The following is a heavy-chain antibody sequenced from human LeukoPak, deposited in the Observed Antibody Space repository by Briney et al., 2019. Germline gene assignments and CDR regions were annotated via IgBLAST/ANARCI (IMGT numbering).Heavy chain of an antibody. CDR2: IIPIFGTA. D-gene: IGHD5-24*01. CDR3: ASSAHRDGYNSADY. Sequence: GASVKVSCKASGGTFSSYAISWVRQAPGQGLEWMGGIIPIFGTANYAQKFQGRVTITADKSTNTAYMELNSLRSDDTAVYYCASSAHRDGYNSADYWGQGTLITVSS. V-gene: IGHV1-69*06. CDR1: GGTFSSYA. J-gene: IGHJ4*02.